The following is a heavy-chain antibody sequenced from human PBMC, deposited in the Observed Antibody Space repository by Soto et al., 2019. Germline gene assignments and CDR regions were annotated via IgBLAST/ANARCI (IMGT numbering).Heavy chain of an antibody. J-gene: IGHJ4*02. CDR3: AKAFYNGNSDFGY. CDR1: GFSFSNYW. Sequence: EVHLVESGGGLVQPGGSLRLSCAASGFSFSNYWMTWVRQAPGKGLEWVANINPDGGAKYYVESVKGRFSISRDNAKNSLYLQMSSLRAEDTAVYYCAKAFYNGNSDFGYWGQGTLVTVSP. D-gene: IGHD3-10*01. CDR2: INPDGGAK. V-gene: IGHV3-7*05.